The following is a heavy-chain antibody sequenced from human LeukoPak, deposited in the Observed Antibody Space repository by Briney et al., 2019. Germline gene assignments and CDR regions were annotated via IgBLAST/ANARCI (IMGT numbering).Heavy chain of an antibody. J-gene: IGHJ4*02. D-gene: IGHD2-21*02. V-gene: IGHV4-61*09. CDR1: GGSISSGSSY. Sequence: SQTLSLTCTVSGGSISSGSSYWSWIRQPAGKGLEWSGHIYTSWNTNYNPSLKSRVTISVDTSKSQFSLKLSSVTAADTAVYYCARDCGGDCYLDYWGQGTLVTVSS. CDR2: IYTSWNT. CDR3: ARDCGGDCYLDY.